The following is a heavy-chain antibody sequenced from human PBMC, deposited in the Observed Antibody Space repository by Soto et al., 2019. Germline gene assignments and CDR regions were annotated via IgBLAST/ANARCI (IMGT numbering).Heavy chain of an antibody. CDR2: ISGSGGST. V-gene: IGHV3-23*01. CDR1: GFTFSSYA. D-gene: IGHD6-6*01. CDR3: ARELVRGVDYYYYGMDV. J-gene: IGHJ6*02. Sequence: EVQLLESGGGLVQPGGSLRLSCAASGFTFSSYAMSWVRQAPGKGLEWVSAISGSGGSTYYADSVKGRFTISRDNSKNTLYLQMNSLRAEDTAVYYCARELVRGVDYYYYGMDVWGQGTTVTVSS.